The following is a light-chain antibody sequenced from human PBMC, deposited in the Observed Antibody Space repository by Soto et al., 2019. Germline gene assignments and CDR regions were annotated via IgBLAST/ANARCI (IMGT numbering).Light chain of an antibody. CDR3: RSFVGINNVV. Sequence: QSALTQPPSASGSPGQSVTISCTGTSSDVGGYNYVSWYQQHPGKAPKLMISEVSKRPSGVPDRFSGSKSGNTASLTVFGLQADDETDYYCRSFVGINNVVFCGGTKLTVL. CDR1: SSDVGGYNY. V-gene: IGLV2-8*01. CDR2: EVS. J-gene: IGLJ2*01.